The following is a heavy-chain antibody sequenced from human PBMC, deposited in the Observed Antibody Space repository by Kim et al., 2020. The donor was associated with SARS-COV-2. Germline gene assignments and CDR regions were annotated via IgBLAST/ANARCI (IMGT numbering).Heavy chain of an antibody. D-gene: IGHD6-13*01. Sequence: YRPSSQGQVTISVDKSISTAYLQWSSLKASDTAMYYCASGVGSSWYYFDYWGQGTLVTVSS. V-gene: IGHV5-51*01. J-gene: IGHJ4*02. CDR3: ASGVGSSWYYFDY.